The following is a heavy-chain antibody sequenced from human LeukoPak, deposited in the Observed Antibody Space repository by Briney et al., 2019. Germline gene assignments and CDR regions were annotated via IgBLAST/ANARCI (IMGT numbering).Heavy chain of an antibody. Sequence: GGSLRLSCAASGFTFSDYCMSWIRQAPGKGLEWASYISSSSSYTNYADSVKGRFTISRDNAKNSLYLQMNSLRAEDTAVYYCARDLYDSSGYYNRDDAFDIWGQGTMVTVSS. CDR1: GFTFSDYC. CDR3: ARDLYDSSGYYNRDDAFDI. V-gene: IGHV3-11*05. J-gene: IGHJ3*02. D-gene: IGHD3-22*01. CDR2: ISSSSSYT.